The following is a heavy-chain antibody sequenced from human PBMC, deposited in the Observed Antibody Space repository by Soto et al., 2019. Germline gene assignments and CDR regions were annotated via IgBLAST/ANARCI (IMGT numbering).Heavy chain of an antibody. CDR1: GGSFSGYY. CDR2: INHSGST. J-gene: IGHJ4*02. CDR3: ARVGKGDYIWGSYRYTNYFDY. Sequence: QVQLQQWGAGLLKPSETLSLTCAVYGGSFSGYYWSWIRQPPGKGLEWIGEINHSGSTNYNPSLKSRVTISVDTSKNQFSLKLSSVTAADTAVYYCARVGKGDYIWGSYRYTNYFDYWGQGTLVTVSS. V-gene: IGHV4-34*01. D-gene: IGHD3-16*02.